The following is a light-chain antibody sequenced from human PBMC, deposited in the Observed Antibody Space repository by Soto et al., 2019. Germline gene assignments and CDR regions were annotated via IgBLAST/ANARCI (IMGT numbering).Light chain of an antibody. CDR2: GAS. CDR1: QSVSSNY. J-gene: IGKJ5*01. V-gene: IGKV3-20*01. Sequence: IVLTQSPGTLSLSPGERGALSCRASQSVSSNYVAWYQQKPGQAPRLLISGASNRATGTPDRFSGSGSGTDFTLTISRLEPEDFAVYYCQQYGSSPITFGQGKRLEIK. CDR3: QQYGSSPIT.